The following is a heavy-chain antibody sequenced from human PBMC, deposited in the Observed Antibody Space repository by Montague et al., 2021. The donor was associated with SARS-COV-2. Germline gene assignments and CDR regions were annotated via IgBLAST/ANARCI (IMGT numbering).Heavy chain of an antibody. CDR2: ISYDGSSK. J-gene: IGHJ4*02. CDR1: GFTFSTYP. D-gene: IGHD2-2*01. CDR3: ARDGGDIVLLPAAEPLDY. V-gene: IGHV3-30-3*01. Sequence: SLRLSCAASGFTFSTYPMHWVRQAPGKGLEWVAVISYDGSSKYYADSVKGRFTISRDNSKNTLYLQMNSLRGEDTAIYYCARDGGDIVLLPAAEPLDYWGQGTLVTVSS.